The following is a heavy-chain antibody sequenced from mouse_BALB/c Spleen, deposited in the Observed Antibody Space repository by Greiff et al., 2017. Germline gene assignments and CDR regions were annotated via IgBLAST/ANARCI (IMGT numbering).Heavy chain of an antibody. Sequence: VKLMESGAELVRPGASVKLSCKASGYSFTSYWMNWVKQRPGQGLEWIGMIHPSDSETRLNQKFKDKATLTVDKSSSTAYMQLSSPTSEDSAVYYCARHYYGSSYWYFDVWGAGTTVTVSS. CDR3: ARHYYGSSYWYFDV. V-gene: IGHV1-61*01. D-gene: IGHD1-1*01. CDR2: IHPSDSET. J-gene: IGHJ1*01. CDR1: GYSFTSYW.